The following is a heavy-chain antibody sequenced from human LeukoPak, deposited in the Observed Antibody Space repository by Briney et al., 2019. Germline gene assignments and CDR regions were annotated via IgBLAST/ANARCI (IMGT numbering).Heavy chain of an antibody. V-gene: IGHV4-59*01. CDR2: IYYSGST. J-gene: IGHJ3*02. CDR3: ARDRSSGWYHAFDI. CDR1: GRSISSSY. D-gene: IGHD6-19*01. Sequence: SETLSLTCTVSGRSISSSYWSWSRQPPGKGLECIGYIYYSGSTNYNPSLKSRVTISVDTSKNQFSLKLSSVTAADTAVYYCARDRSSGWYHAFDIWGQGTMVTVSS.